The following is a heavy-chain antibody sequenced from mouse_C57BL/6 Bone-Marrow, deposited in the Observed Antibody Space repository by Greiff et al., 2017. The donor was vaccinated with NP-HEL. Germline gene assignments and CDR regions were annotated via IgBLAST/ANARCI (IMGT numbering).Heavy chain of an antibody. V-gene: IGHV1-54*01. CDR2: LNPGSGGT. CDR3: ARGGIYYDYAWFAY. J-gene: IGHJ3*01. D-gene: IGHD2-4*01. Sequence: QVQLQQSGAELVRPGTSVKVSCKASGYAFTHYLIEWVKQRPGQGLEWIGVLNPGSGGTHYNEKFKGKATLTADKSSSTAYMQLSSLTSEDSAVYFCARGGIYYDYAWFAYWGQGTLVTVSA. CDR1: GYAFTHYL.